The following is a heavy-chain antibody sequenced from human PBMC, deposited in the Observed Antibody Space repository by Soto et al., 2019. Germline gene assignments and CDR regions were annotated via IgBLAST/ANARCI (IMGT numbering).Heavy chain of an antibody. V-gene: IGHV3-23*01. D-gene: IGHD3-10*01. CDR2: ISGGGDAT. CDR3: ARKVSGSTGRPDLWYFDL. Sequence: EVQLLDSGGGLVQPGGSLRLSCAASGFTFSGYALTWVRQAPGKGLEWVSAISGGGDATFYADSVKGRFTISRDNSKNTLYLKMNTLRAEDTAVYYCARKVSGSTGRPDLWYFDLWGRGPLVTVSS. CDR1: GFTFSGYA. J-gene: IGHJ2*01.